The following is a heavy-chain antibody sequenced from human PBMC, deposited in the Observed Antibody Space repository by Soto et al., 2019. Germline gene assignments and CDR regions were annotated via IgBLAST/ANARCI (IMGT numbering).Heavy chain of an antibody. V-gene: IGHV1-18*01. CDR1: GYTFTSYG. Sequence: QVQLVQSGAEVKKPGASVKVSYKASGYTFTSYGISWVRQAPGQGLEWMGWISAYNGNTNYAQKLQGRVTMTTDTSTSTAYMELRSLRSDDTAVYYCARDRDDFWSGYPWFDPWGQGTLVTVSS. CDR3: ARDRDDFWSGYPWFDP. J-gene: IGHJ5*02. CDR2: ISAYNGNT. D-gene: IGHD3-3*01.